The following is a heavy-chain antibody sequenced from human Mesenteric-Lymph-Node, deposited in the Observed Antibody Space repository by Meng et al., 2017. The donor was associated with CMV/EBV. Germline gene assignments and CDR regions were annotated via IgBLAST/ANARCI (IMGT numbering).Heavy chain of an antibody. J-gene: IGHJ6*02. CDR1: GLTVSTNY. V-gene: IGHV3-33*06. CDR3: AKDDYGMDV. CDR2: ISYDEKKE. Sequence: LSCAASGLTVSTNYMSWVRQAPGKGLEWAAAISYDEKKEYYGESVKGRFIISRDNSKNALYLQMSSLRDEDTAVYYCAKDDYGMDVWGQGTTVTVSS.